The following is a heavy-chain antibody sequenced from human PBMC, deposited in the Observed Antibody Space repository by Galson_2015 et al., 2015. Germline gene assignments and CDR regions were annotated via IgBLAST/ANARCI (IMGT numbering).Heavy chain of an antibody. CDR3: ARTTTVTTPYYFDY. CDR2: IIPIFGTA. CDR1: GGTFSSYA. Sequence: VKVSCKASGGTFSSYAISWVRQSPGQGLEWMGGIIPIFGTANYAQKFQGRVTITADKSTSTAYMELSSLRSEDTAVYYCARTTTVTTPYYFDYWGQGTLVTVSS. V-gene: IGHV1-69*13. D-gene: IGHD4-17*01. J-gene: IGHJ4*02.